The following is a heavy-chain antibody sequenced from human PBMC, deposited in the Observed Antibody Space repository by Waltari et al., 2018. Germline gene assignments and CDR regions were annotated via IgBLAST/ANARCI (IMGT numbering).Heavy chain of an antibody. CDR3: AREDYYDSSGYSGWFDP. CDR2: IIPILGIA. Sequence: QVQLVQSGAEVKKPGSSVKVSCKASGGTFSSYAISWVRQAPGQGLEWMGGIIPILGIANYAQKFQGRVTITADESTSTAYMELSRLRSDDTAVYYCAREDYYDSSGYSGWFDPWGQGTLVTVSS. D-gene: IGHD3-22*01. V-gene: IGHV1-69*04. J-gene: IGHJ5*02. CDR1: GGTFSSYA.